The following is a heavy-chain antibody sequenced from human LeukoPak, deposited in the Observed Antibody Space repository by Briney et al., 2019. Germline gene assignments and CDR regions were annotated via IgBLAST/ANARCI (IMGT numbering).Heavy chain of an antibody. J-gene: IGHJ4*02. CDR3: TRETDYYLDH. Sequence: ASVKVSCKSHGCTLTGFYMHWVRQAPGQGLEWMGRINPKTGATNYAQNFQGRVTMTRDTSIRTVYMELSRLRSDDTAVYYCTRETDYYLDHWGRGTLVTVSS. V-gene: IGHV1-2*06. D-gene: IGHD1-1*01. CDR2: INPKTGAT. CDR1: GCTLTGFY.